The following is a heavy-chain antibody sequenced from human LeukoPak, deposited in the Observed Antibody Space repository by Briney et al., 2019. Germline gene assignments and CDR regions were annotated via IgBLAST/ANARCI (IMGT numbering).Heavy chain of an antibody. J-gene: IGHJ6*04. CDR3: ARRGDTYYYDSSLMDV. CDR2: INWNGGST. Sequence: GGSLRLSCAASGFTFDDYGMSWVRHAPGKGLEWVSGINWNGGSTVYADSVKGRFTISRDNVKTSLYLQMNSLRAEDTAVYYCARRGDTYYYDSSLMDVWGKGTTVTVSS. V-gene: IGHV3-20*04. D-gene: IGHD3-22*01. CDR1: GFTFDDYG.